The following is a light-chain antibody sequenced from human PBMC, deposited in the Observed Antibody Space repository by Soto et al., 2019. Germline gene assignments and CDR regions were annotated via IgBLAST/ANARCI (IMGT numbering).Light chain of an antibody. CDR3: QQRNYWQVT. CDR2: DAS. CDR1: QSVRGY. J-gene: IGKJ5*01. Sequence: DIVLTQSPATLSLSPGERATLSCRASQSVRGYLAWYQQKPGQAPRLLMYDASNRASGIPARFSGSGSGTDFTLTISSLEPEDFAVYYCQQRNYWQVTFGQGTRLENK. V-gene: IGKV3-11*01.